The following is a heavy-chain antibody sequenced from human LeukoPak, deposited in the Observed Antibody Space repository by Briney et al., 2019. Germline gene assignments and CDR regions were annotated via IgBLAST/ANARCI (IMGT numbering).Heavy chain of an antibody. CDR3: ARVPSIVVVPAARGVAFDI. Sequence: GGSLRLSCAASGFTFSSYGMHWVRQAPGKGLEWVSAISGSGGSTYYADSVKGRFTISRDNSKNTLYLQMNSLRAEDTAVYYCARVPSIVVVPAARGVAFDIWGQGTMVTVSS. V-gene: IGHV3-23*01. J-gene: IGHJ3*02. D-gene: IGHD2-2*01. CDR2: ISGSGGST. CDR1: GFTFSSYG.